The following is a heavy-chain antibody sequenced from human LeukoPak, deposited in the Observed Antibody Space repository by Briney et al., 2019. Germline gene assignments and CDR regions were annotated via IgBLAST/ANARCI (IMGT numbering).Heavy chain of an antibody. CDR3: AKDFGRNLGGPGY. CDR1: GFTFSTYT. J-gene: IGHJ4*02. V-gene: IGHV3-23*01. Sequence: GGSLRLSCAASGFTFSTYTMAWVRQAPGGGLEWVSGISGNGGRAYYADSVKGRFAISRDDSKSTLDLQMNSLRGEDTAVYYCAKDFGRNLGGPGYWGRGTLVIVSS. D-gene: IGHD1-14*01. CDR2: ISGNGGRA.